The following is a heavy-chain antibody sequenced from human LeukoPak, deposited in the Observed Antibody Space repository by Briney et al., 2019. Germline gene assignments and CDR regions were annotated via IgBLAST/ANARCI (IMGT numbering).Heavy chain of an antibody. V-gene: IGHV1-2*02. D-gene: IGHD7-27*01. Sequence: ASVKVSCKASGYTFTGYYMHWVRQAPGQGLEWMGWINPNSGGTNYAQKFQGRVTMTRDTSISTAYMELSRLRSDDTAVYYCARTRLGELTGDSGAFDIWGQGTMVTVSS. CDR2: INPNSGGT. CDR1: GYTFTGYY. J-gene: IGHJ3*02. CDR3: ARTRLGELTGDSGAFDI.